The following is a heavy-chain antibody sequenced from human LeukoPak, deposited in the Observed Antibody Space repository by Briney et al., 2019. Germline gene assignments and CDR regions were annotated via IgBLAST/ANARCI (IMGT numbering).Heavy chain of an antibody. CDR1: GGSISSYY. Sequence: TSETLSLTCTVSGGSISSYYWSWIRQPPGKGLEWIGYIYYSGSTNYNPSLKSRVTISIDTSKNQFSLKLSSVTAADTAVYYCARHHPSLRYHDYWGQGTLVTVSS. CDR3: ARHHPSLRYHDY. D-gene: IGHD3-9*01. V-gene: IGHV4-59*08. CDR2: IYYSGST. J-gene: IGHJ4*02.